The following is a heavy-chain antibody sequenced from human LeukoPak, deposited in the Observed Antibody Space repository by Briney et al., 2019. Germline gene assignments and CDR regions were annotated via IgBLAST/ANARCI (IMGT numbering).Heavy chain of an antibody. V-gene: IGHV1-69*05. J-gene: IGHJ5*02. CDR1: GGTFSSYA. CDR2: IIPILGTA. D-gene: IGHD2-15*01. Sequence: SVKVSCKASGGTFSSYAISWVRQAPGQGLEWMGGIIPILGTANYAQKFQGRVTITTDESTSTAYMELSSLRSEDTAVYYCARGQDIVVPGKWFDAWGQGTLVTVSS. CDR3: ARGQDIVVPGKWFDA.